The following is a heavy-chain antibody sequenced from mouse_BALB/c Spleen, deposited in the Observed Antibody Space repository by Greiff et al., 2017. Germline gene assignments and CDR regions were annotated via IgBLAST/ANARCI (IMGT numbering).Heavy chain of an antibody. Sequence: QVQLQQSGAELVRPGTSVKVSCKASGYAFTNYLIEWVKQRPGQGLEWIGVINPGSGGTNYNEKFKGKATLTADKSSSTAYMQLSSLTSDDSAVYFCAREMYYGNYGAYWGQGTLVTVSA. V-gene: IGHV1-54*01. CDR1: GYAFTNYL. D-gene: IGHD2-1*01. CDR2: INPGSGGT. CDR3: AREMYYGNYGAY. J-gene: IGHJ3*01.